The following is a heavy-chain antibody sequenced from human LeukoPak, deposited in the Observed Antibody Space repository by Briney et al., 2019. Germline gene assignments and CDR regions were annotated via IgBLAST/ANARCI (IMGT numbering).Heavy chain of an antibody. Sequence: SETLSLTCTVSGGSISSYYWSWIRQPPGKGLEWIGYIYYSGSTNYNPSLKSRVTISVDTSKNQFSLKLSSVTAADTAVYYCARVMVRGVIPWFDPWGQGTLVTVPS. CDR3: ARVMVRGVIPWFDP. D-gene: IGHD3-10*01. J-gene: IGHJ5*02. V-gene: IGHV4-59*01. CDR1: GGSISSYY. CDR2: IYYSGST.